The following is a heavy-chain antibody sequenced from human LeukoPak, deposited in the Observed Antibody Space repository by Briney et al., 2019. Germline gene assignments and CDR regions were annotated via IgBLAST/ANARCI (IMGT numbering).Heavy chain of an antibody. V-gene: IGHV4-4*07. CDR1: GGSISNYY. Sequence: SETLSLTCTVSGGSISNYYWSWIRQPAGKGLEWIGRIYTSGSTNYNPSLKSRVTMSVDTSKNQFSLKLSSVTAADTAVYYCARDFVAGGDYVGYFDYWGQGTLVTVSS. CDR3: ARDFVAGGDYVGYFDY. CDR2: IYTSGST. J-gene: IGHJ4*02. D-gene: IGHD4-17*01.